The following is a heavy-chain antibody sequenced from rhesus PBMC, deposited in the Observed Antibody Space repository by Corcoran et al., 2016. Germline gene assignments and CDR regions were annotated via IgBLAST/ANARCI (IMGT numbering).Heavy chain of an antibody. CDR1: GGSIRSNF. CDR2: LSGSGGST. J-gene: IGHJ3*01. Sequence: QVPLPESGPGLVTPSETLSLTSPASGGSIRSNFCRWISQPPRKGLKWVVRLSGSGGSTDYNPSLKSRVTISTDTSKNQFSLNLRSVTAADTAVYYCARNAPYPQYVCDFWGQGLRVTVSS. D-gene: IGHD2-2*01. V-gene: IGHV4-173*01. CDR3: ARNAPYPQYVCDF.